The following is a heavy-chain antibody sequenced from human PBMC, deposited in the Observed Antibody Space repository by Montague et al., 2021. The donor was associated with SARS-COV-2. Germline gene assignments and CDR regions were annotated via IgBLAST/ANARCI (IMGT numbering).Heavy chain of an antibody. D-gene: IGHD2-15*01. V-gene: IGHV4-59*08. J-gene: IGHJ4*02. Sequence: NNNPSLTSRVTMSVDTSKNQFSLKVNSVTAADTAVYYCARHYSATLPAVYWGQGTLVTVSS. CDR3: ARHYSATLPAVY.